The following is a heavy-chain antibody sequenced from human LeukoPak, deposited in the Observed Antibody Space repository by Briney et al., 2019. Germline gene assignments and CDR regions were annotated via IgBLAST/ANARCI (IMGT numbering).Heavy chain of an antibody. CDR2: ISGSGGST. CDR1: GFTFSSYA. J-gene: IGHJ4*02. D-gene: IGHD3-10*01. V-gene: IGHV3-23*01. Sequence: GGSLRLSCAASGFTFSSYAMSWVRQAPGKGLKWVSAISGSGGSTYYADSVKGRFTISRDNSKNTLYLQMNSLRAEDTAVYYCAKDQFGGLYFDYWGQGTLVTVSS. CDR3: AKDQFGGLYFDY.